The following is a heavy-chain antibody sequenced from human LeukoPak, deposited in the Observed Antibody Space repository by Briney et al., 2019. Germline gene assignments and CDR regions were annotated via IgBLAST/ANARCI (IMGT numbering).Heavy chain of an antibody. Sequence: SETLSLTCAASGGSISSSNWWSWVRQPPGKGLEWIGEIYHSGSTNYNPSLKSRVTISVDKSKNQFSLKLSSVTAADTAVCYCASDLKGYGSGKTDYWGQGTLVTVSS. D-gene: IGHD3-10*01. CDR1: GGSISSSNW. V-gene: IGHV4-4*02. CDR3: ASDLKGYGSGKTDY. J-gene: IGHJ4*02. CDR2: IYHSGST.